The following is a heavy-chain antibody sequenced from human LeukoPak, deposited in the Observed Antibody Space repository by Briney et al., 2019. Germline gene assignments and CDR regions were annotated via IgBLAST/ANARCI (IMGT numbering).Heavy chain of an antibody. CDR1: GGSISSGSYY. CDR3: AREGRVRWFDP. Sequence: SQTLSLTCTVSGGSISSGSYYWSWIRQPPGKGLEWIGYIYYSGSTNYNPSLKSRVTISVDTSKNQFSLKLSSVTAADTAVYYCAREGRVRWFDPWGQGTLVTVSS. J-gene: IGHJ5*02. CDR2: IYYSGST. V-gene: IGHV4-61*01. D-gene: IGHD3-16*01.